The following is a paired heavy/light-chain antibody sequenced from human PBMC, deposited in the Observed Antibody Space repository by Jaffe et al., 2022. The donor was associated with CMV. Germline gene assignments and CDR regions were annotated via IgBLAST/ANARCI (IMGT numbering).Light chain of an antibody. CDR3: QQSYDTPRT. CDR2: AAS. CDR1: QNINNY. J-gene: IGKJ5*01. V-gene: IGKV1-39*01. Sequence: DIHMTQSPSSLSASVRDRVTITCRASQNINNYLNWYQQKTGTAPKLLIYAASNLHAGVPSRFSGGGSGTDFTLTISSLQPEDFATYYCQQSYDTPRTFGQGTRLEI.
Heavy chain of an antibody. Sequence: QVQLQESGPRLVKPSETLSLTCSVSGASINSYYWNWIRQSPEKGLDWIGYFYSSGGAKYNPALSGRVTISVDESMNQVSLQLTSVTAADTATYYCARSYSGYYSAMYEWGQGTLVTVSS. CDR1: GASINSYY. CDR2: FYSSGGA. J-gene: IGHJ4*02. CDR3: ARSYSGYYSAMYE. V-gene: IGHV4-59*01. D-gene: IGHD3-22*01.